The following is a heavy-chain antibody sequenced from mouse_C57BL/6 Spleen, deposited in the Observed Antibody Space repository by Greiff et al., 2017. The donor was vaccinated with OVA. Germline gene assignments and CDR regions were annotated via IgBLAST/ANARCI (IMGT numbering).Heavy chain of an antibody. CDR3: ARDYYGSSYGFDY. J-gene: IGHJ2*01. D-gene: IGHD1-1*01. CDR1: GYAFSSYW. Sequence: VKLQQSGAELVKPGASVKISCKASGYAFSSYWMNWVKQRPGKGLEWIGQIYPGDGDTNYNGKFKGKATLTADKSSSTAYMQLSSLTSEDSAVYFCARDYYGSSYGFDYWGQGTTLTVSS. CDR2: IYPGDGDT. V-gene: IGHV1-80*01.